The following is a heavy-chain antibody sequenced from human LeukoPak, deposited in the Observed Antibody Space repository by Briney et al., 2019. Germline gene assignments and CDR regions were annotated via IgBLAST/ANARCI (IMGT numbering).Heavy chain of an antibody. V-gene: IGHV1-69*01. D-gene: IGHD3-10*01. Sequence: VASVKVSCKAFGGTFSSYGISWVRQAPGQGLEWMGGIIAIVGIPNSAQKFQGRVTITADDSTTTAYMELGRLRSEDTAVYYCARDLGYYMDVWGKGTTVTVSS. CDR2: IIAIVGIP. J-gene: IGHJ6*03. CDR3: ARDLGYYMDV. CDR1: GGTFSSYG.